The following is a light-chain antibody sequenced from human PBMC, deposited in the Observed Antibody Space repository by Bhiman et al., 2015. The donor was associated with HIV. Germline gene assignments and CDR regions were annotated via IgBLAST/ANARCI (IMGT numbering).Light chain of an antibody. V-gene: IGLV3-21*01. CDR1: HFGLKS. J-gene: IGLJ3*02. CDR3: YSAEGVNWV. CDR2: SDS. Sequence: SYELTQPPSVSVAPGKTARITCAGHHFGLKSVHWYQLKPGQAPLLVIYSDSARPSGISDRFSGSNSATTATLVISRAEGGDEADYYCYSAEGVNWVFGGGTKLTVL.